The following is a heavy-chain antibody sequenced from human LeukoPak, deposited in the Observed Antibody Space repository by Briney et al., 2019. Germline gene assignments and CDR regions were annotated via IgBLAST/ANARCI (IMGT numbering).Heavy chain of an antibody. Sequence: GRSLRLSCAASGFTFSSYGMHWVRQAPGKGLEWVALISYDGSNKYYADSVKGRFTISRDNSKITLYLQMNSLRAEDTAVYCCAKDPSYSGLPINWFDSWGQGTLVTVSS. CDR2: ISYDGSNK. CDR1: GFTFSSYG. V-gene: IGHV3-30*18. D-gene: IGHD5-12*01. CDR3: AKDPSYSGLPINWFDS. J-gene: IGHJ5*01.